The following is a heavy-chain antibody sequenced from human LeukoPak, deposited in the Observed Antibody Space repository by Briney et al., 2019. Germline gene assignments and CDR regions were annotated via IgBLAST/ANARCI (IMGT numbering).Heavy chain of an antibody. CDR2: ISAYNGNT. Sequence: ASVKVSCKASGYTFTSYGISWVRQTPGQGLEWMGWISAYNGNTNYAQKLQGRVTMTTDTSTSTAYMELRSLRSDDTAVYYCARDKDFWSGYLSYNWFDPWGQGTLVTVSS. V-gene: IGHV1-18*01. D-gene: IGHD3-3*01. CDR1: GYTFTSYG. CDR3: ARDKDFWSGYLSYNWFDP. J-gene: IGHJ5*02.